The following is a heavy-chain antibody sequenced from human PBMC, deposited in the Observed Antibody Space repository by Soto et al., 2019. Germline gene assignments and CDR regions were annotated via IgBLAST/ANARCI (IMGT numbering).Heavy chain of an antibody. CDR3: AREVPYCGGDCYSSWFDP. Sequence: AASVKVSCKASGGTFSSYAISWVRQAPGQGLEWMGGIIPIFGTANYAQKFQGRVTIAADESTSTAYMELSSLRSEDTAVYYCAREVPYCGGDCYSSWFDPWGQGTLVTVSS. J-gene: IGHJ5*02. CDR1: GGTFSSYA. CDR2: IIPIFGTA. D-gene: IGHD2-21*02. V-gene: IGHV1-69*13.